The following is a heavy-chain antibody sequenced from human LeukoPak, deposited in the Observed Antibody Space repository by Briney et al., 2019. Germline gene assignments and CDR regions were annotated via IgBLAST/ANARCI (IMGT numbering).Heavy chain of an antibody. CDR1: GYTFTGYY. CDR3: TESLVPAASFDY. CDR2: INPNSGGT. J-gene: IGHJ4*02. Sequence: ASVKVSCTASGYTFTGYYMHWVRQAPGQGLEWMGWINPNSGGTNYAQKFQGRVTMTRDTSISTAYMELSRLRSDDTAVYYCTESLVPAASFDYWGQGTLVTVSS. V-gene: IGHV1-2*02. D-gene: IGHD2-2*01.